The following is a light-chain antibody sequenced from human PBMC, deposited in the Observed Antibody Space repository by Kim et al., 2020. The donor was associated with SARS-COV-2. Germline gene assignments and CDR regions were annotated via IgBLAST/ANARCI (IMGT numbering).Light chain of an antibody. CDR2: DVS. V-gene: IGLV2-11*01. J-gene: IGLJ1*01. CDR1: SREVGGGKY. CDR3: CSYAGSYTFV. Sequence: SVSVAGTGASREVGGGKYVSWYQQHPGKAPKLMIYDVSKRPSGVPDRFSGSKSGNTASLTISGLQAEDEADYYCCSYAGSYTFVFGTGTKVTVL.